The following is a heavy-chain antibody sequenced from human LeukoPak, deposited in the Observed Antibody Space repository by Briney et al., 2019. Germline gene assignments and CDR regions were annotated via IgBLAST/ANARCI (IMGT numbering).Heavy chain of an antibody. V-gene: IGHV1-69*05. CDR1: GGTFSSYA. J-gene: IGHJ4*02. Sequence: SVKVSCKASGGTFSSYAISWVRQAPGQGLEWMGRIIPIFGTANYAQKFQGRVTITTDESTSTAYMELSSLRSEDTAVYYCARTVWPRDGYNHYYWGQGTLVTVSS. D-gene: IGHD5-24*01. CDR2: IIPIFGTA. CDR3: ARTVWPRDGYNHYY.